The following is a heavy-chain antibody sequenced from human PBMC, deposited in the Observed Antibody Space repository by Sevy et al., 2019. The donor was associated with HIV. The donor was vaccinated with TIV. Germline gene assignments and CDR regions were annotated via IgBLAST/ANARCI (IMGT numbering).Heavy chain of an antibody. CDR3: ARDGGYSIKWYPLY. V-gene: IGHV3-30-3*01. J-gene: IGHJ4*01. CDR1: GFAFSTHA. Sequence: GGSLRLSCAASGFAFSTHAMQWVRQAPGKGLEWVAVISYEGTETFYAASVEGRFTISRDNSKNMLSLQINSLKPEDTAVYYCARDGGYSIKWYPLYWGHGTLLTVSS. CDR2: ISYEGTET. D-gene: IGHD1-26*01.